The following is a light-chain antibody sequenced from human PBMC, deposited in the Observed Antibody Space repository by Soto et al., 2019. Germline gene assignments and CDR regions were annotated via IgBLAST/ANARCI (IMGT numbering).Light chain of an antibody. CDR1: QGISNY. CDR3: KRSYSTPPT. CDR2: AAY. V-gene: IGKV1-27*01. Sequence: DIQMTQSPSSLSASVGNRVSITCRASQGISNYLAWYQQKPGKVHKVLIYAAYTLQPGVQSRFSGSGAGTDFTLTIRSLQPEEFATYYCKRSYSTPPTFGQGTRLEIK. J-gene: IGKJ5*01.